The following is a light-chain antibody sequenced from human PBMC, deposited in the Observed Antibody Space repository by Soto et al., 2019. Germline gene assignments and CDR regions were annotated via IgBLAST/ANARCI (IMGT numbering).Light chain of an antibody. Sequence: QSGVPSRFSGSGSGTDFTLTINSLQPEEFASYYCLQTYTGANFGQGTRLEIK. CDR3: LQTYTGAN. V-gene: IGKV1-39*01. J-gene: IGKJ5*01.